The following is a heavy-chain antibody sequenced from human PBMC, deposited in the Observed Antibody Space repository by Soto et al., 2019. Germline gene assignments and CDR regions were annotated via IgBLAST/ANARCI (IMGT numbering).Heavy chain of an antibody. Sequence: QVQLVQSGAEVKKPGSSVRVSCKASGGNFDSYAINWVRQAPGQGLEWVGGIIPILGAPNYAQQFQDRVLITADKSTNTVYMELSYLESEDTAVYFCVRERNIVVVTLLSLDYWGQGTLVTVSS. V-gene: IGHV1-69*06. CDR1: GGNFDSYA. D-gene: IGHD2-21*02. CDR2: IIPILGAP. J-gene: IGHJ4*02. CDR3: VRERNIVVVTLLSLDY.